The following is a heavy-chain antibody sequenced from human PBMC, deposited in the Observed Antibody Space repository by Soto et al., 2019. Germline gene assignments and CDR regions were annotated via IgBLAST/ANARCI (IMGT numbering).Heavy chain of an antibody. CDR2: IRSSGSHK. J-gene: IGHJ4*02. V-gene: IGHV3-21*01. Sequence: EEQLVESGGGLVEPGGSLRLSCAASGITFSNYYMNWIRQAPGKGLEWVSSIRSSGSHKFYADFVQGRFTISRDNARNSLYLQLNSLRAEDTALYYCVGTYESLDYWGQGTRVTVS. CDR3: VGTYESLDY. CDR1: GITFSNYY. D-gene: IGHD3-22*01.